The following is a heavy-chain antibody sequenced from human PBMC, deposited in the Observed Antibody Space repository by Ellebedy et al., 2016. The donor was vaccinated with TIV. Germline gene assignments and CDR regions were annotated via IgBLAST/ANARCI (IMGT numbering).Heavy chain of an antibody. V-gene: IGHV4-59*12. Sequence: MPSETLSLTCNVPGGSLSSYYWSWIRQSQEKGLEWIGYVYFSATTKYNPSLKSRVTISADTPKNQISLKLTSVTAADSAVYYCAREARGYAGYDFDLWGQGTLVTVSS. CDR1: GGSLSSYY. D-gene: IGHD5-12*01. J-gene: IGHJ4*02. CDR2: VYFSATT. CDR3: AREARGYAGYDFDL.